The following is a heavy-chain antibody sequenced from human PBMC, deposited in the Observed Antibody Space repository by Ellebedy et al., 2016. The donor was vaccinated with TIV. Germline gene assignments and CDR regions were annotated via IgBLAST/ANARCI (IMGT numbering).Heavy chain of an antibody. D-gene: IGHD4-17*01. V-gene: IGHV3-21*01. Sequence: GESLKISCAASGFTFSNHWMHWVRHAPGKGLVWVSSISTSSAYIYYADSVKGRFVISRDNARNSLYLQMNSLRAEDTALYYCARSLDSYGGIGYWGQGTLVTVSS. CDR2: ISTSSAYI. J-gene: IGHJ4*02. CDR3: ARSLDSYGGIGY. CDR1: GFTFSNHW.